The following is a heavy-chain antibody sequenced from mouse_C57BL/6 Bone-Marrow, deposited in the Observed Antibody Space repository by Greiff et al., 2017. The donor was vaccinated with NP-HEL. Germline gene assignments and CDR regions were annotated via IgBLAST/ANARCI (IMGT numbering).Heavy chain of an antibody. J-gene: IGHJ2*01. CDR1: GYTFTNYW. CDR2: IYPGGGYT. D-gene: IGHD1-1*01. Sequence: QVQLQQSGAELVRPATSVKMSCKASGYTFTNYWIGWAKQRPGHGLEWIGDIYPGGGYTNYNEKFKGKATLTADKSSSTAYMQFSSLTSEDSAIYYCARSPSTVVATGYFDYWGQGTTLTVSS. CDR3: ARSPSTVVATGYFDY. V-gene: IGHV1-63*01.